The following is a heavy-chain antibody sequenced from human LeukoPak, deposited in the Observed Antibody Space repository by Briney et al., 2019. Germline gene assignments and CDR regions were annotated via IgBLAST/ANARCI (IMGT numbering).Heavy chain of an antibody. CDR3: ARDYRNYRGRGYYYRAV. V-gene: IGHV4-59*01. Sequence: SETLSLTCTVSGGSISSYYWSWIRQPPGKGLEWIGYIYYSGSTNYNPSLKSRVTISVDTSKNQFSLKLSSVTAADTAVYYCARDYRNYRGRGYYYRAVWGKGTTVPVPS. CDR1: GGSISSYY. J-gene: IGHJ6*03. D-gene: IGHD4-11*01. CDR2: IYYSGST.